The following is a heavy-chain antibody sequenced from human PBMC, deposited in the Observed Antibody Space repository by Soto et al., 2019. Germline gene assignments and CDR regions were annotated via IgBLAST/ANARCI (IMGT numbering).Heavy chain of an antibody. CDR3: AREMRGYCSSTSCLGGFHYYYGMDV. J-gene: IGHJ6*02. V-gene: IGHV1-69*06. CDR2: IIPIFGTA. CDR1: GGTFSSYA. Sequence: ASVKVSCKASGGTFSSYAISWVRQAPGQGLEWMGGIIPIFGTANYAQKFQGRVTITADKSTSTAYMELSSLRSEDTAVYYCAREMRGYCSSTSCLGGFHYYYGMDVGGQGTTVTVSS. D-gene: IGHD2-2*01.